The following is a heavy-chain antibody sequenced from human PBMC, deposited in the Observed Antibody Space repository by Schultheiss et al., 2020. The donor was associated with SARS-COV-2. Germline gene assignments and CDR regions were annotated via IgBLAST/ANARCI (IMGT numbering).Heavy chain of an antibody. D-gene: IGHD2-8*01. Sequence: GGSLRLSCAASGFTFSSYWMSWVRQAPGKGLEWVGRIKSKTDGGTTDYAAPVKGRFTISRDDSKNTLYLQMNSLRAEDTAVYYCAKVMVYVIYYHYGMDVWGQGTTVTVSS. J-gene: IGHJ6*02. CDR1: GFTFSSYW. V-gene: IGHV3-15*01. CDR3: AKVMVYVIYYHYGMDV. CDR2: IKSKTDGGTT.